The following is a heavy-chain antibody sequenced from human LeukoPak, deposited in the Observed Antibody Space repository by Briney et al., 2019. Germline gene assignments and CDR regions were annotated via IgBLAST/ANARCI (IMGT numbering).Heavy chain of an antibody. CDR3: ARDRVATIFTYHPLFDS. CDR2: INPDESDK. D-gene: IGHD3-10*02. V-gene: IGHV3-74*01. CDR1: RFTFSVHW. Sequence: GGSLRLSCAASRFTFSVHWMHWVRQAPGEGREWVSRINPDESDKAYADSVKGRFPISRDNAKNTLYLQMNSLRAEDTAVYYCARDRVATIFTYHPLFDSWGPGTLVTVSS. J-gene: IGHJ5*01.